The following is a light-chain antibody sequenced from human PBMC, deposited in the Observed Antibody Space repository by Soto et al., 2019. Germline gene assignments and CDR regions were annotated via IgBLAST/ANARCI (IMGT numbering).Light chain of an antibody. CDR2: END. CDR3: AAWDGNLRAVV. J-gene: IGLJ2*01. CDR1: SSNIGNYY. Sequence: QSVLTQPPSVSAAPGQKVTISCSGSSSNIGNYYVCWYQHLPGTAPKFLIFENDKRPSGIPDRCSGSKSGTSATLDITGFQTGDEADYYGAAWDGNLRAVVFGGGTKLTVL. V-gene: IGLV1-51*02.